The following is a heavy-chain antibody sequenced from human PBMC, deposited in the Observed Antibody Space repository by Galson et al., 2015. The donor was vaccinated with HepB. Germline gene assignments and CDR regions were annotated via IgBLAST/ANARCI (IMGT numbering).Heavy chain of an antibody. J-gene: IGHJ3*02. V-gene: IGHV2-70*12. CDR1: GFSLSTSGMC. CDR2: IDWDDDK. D-gene: IGHD3-22*01. Sequence: PALVKPTQTLTLTCTFSGFSLSTSGMCVSWIRQPPGKALEWLARIDWDDDKYYSTSLKTRLTISKDTSKNQVVLTMTNMDPVDTAAYYCAHRLRSQTYYYYDSSWDDAFDIWGQGTMVTVSS. CDR3: AHRLRSQTYYYYDSSWDDAFDI.